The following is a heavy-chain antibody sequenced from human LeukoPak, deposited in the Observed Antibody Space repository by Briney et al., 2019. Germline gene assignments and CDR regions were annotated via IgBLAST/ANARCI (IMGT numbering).Heavy chain of an antibody. CDR2: ISWNSGSI. J-gene: IGHJ4*02. CDR3: AKLRFGELLPYYFDY. Sequence: PGGSLRLSCAASGFTFDDYAMHWVRHAPGKGLEWVSGISWNSGSIVYADSVKGRFTISRDNAKNSLYLQMNSLRAEDTALYYCAKLRFGELLPYYFDYWGQGTLVTVSS. CDR1: GFTFDDYA. D-gene: IGHD3-10*01. V-gene: IGHV3-9*01.